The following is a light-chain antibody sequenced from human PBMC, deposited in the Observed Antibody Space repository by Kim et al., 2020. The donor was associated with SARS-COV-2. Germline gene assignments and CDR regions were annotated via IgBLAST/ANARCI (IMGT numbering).Light chain of an antibody. CDR3: SAWDSSLNAVV. CDR1: SNNVGNKG. Sequence: QAGLTQPPSVSKDLRQTATLTCTGNSNNVGNKGAAWLQQHQGHPPKLLSYRNNNRPSGVSERFSASRSGNTASLTITGLQPEDEADHYCSAWDSSLNAVVFGGGTQLTVL. V-gene: IGLV10-54*01. J-gene: IGLJ2*01. CDR2: RNN.